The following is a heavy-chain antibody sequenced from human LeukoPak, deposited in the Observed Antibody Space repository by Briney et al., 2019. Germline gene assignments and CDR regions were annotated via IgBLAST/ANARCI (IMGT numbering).Heavy chain of an antibody. V-gene: IGHV3-30*04. CDR2: TSYDESSK. D-gene: IGHD2-2*01. J-gene: IGHJ3*02. CDR3: ARSTSEAFDI. Sequence: GGSLRLSCAASGFTFTSYAMQWVRQAPGKGLEWVAVTSYDESSKYYADSVKGRFTISRDNSKSTLYLQMNSLRAEDTAMYYCARSTSEAFDIWGQGTMVTVSS. CDR1: GFTFTSYA.